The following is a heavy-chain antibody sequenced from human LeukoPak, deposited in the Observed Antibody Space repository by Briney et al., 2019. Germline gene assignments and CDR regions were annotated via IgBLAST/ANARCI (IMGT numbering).Heavy chain of an antibody. CDR3: ASARFGSGSYVHY. CDR1: GGSFSGYY. J-gene: IGHJ4*02. D-gene: IGHD3-10*01. Sequence: PSETLSLTCAVYGGSFSGYYWSWLRQPPGKGLEWIGEINHSGSTNYNPSLKSRVTISVDTSKNQFSLKLSSVTAADTAVYYCASARFGSGSYVHYWGQGTLVTVSS. CDR2: INHSGST. V-gene: IGHV4-34*01.